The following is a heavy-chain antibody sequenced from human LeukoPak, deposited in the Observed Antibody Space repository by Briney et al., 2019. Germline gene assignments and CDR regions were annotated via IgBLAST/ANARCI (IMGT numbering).Heavy chain of an antibody. J-gene: IGHJ4*02. CDR1: GFSISSYY. Sequence: SETLTLTCTVSGFSISSYYWSWIRQPPGKGLEWIGCIYYSGSTNYNPSLKSRVTISVDTSKNQFSLKLSSVNAADTAVYYCARAVPLNYYDSSGYSYFDYWGQGTLVSVSS. D-gene: IGHD3-22*01. CDR3: ARAVPLNYYDSSGYSYFDY. V-gene: IGHV4-59*01. CDR2: IYYSGST.